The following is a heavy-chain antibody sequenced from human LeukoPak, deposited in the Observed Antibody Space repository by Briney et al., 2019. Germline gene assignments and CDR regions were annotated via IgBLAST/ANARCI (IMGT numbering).Heavy chain of an antibody. Sequence: KPSETLSLTCTVSGGSISSHYWSWIRQPPGKGLEWIGYIYYSGTTNYNPSLKSRVTTSVDKSKNQFSLRLTSVTAADAAVYFCARADYGDYGAPDYWGQGTPVTVSS. D-gene: IGHD4-17*01. CDR1: GGSISSHY. CDR2: IYYSGTT. V-gene: IGHV4-59*11. CDR3: ARADYGDYGAPDY. J-gene: IGHJ4*02.